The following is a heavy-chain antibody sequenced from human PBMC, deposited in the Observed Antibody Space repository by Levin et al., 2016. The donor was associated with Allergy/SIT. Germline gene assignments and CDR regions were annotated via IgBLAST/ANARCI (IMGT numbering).Heavy chain of an antibody. Sequence: GGSLRLSCAASGFTFSSYWMNWVRQAPGKGLEWVANIKQHGTEEYYVDSVRGRFAISRDNAKNSLFLQMDSLRAEDTAVYYCARGYYDSTGYYKFPDYWGQGTLVTVSS. CDR2: IKQHGTEE. D-gene: IGHD3-22*01. J-gene: IGHJ4*02. CDR1: GFTFSSYW. V-gene: IGHV3-7*03. CDR3: ARGYYDSTGYYKFPDY.